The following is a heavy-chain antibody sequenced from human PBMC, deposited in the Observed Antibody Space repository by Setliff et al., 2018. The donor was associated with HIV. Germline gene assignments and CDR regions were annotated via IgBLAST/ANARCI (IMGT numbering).Heavy chain of an antibody. CDR3: ARDSPTGAFDI. CDR2: ISTNTGNP. Sequence: GASVKVSCKASGYTFTSYAMNWVRQAPGQGLEWMGRISTNTGNPTYAQGFTGRFVFSLDTSVSTAYLQTSSLKAEDTAVYYCARDSPTGAFDIWGQGTMVTVSS. CDR1: GYTFTSYA. D-gene: IGHD4-17*01. V-gene: IGHV7-4-1*02. J-gene: IGHJ3*02.